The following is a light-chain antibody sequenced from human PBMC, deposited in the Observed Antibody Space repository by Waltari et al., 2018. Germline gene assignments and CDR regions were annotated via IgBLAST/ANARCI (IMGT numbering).Light chain of an antibody. V-gene: IGKV1-NL1*01. CDR1: QGISNS. CDR2: GAS. CDR3: QQYYFTPYT. Sequence: DIQMTQSPSSLSASVGDRVTITCWASQGISNSLAWHQQKPGKAPKLLLYGASRLESEVPPRFSGSGSGTDYTLTISSLQPDDFATYYCQQYYFTPYTFGQGTKLDIK. J-gene: IGKJ2*01.